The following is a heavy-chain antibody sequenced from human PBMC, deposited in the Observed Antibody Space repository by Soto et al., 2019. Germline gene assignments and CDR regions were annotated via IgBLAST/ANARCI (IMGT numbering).Heavy chain of an antibody. CDR1: GFTFGSHW. D-gene: IGHD3-3*01. CDR2: INSDGSST. V-gene: IGHV3-74*01. Sequence: GGTLRLCSAASGFTFGSHWMHWVRQAPGKGLVWVSRINSDGSSTTYADSVKGRFTISRDDAKSTLYLQMNSLRAEDTAVYYCVRGLEEWGKPPFIWAQGTLVTVSS. J-gene: IGHJ3*02. CDR3: VRGLEEWGKPPFI.